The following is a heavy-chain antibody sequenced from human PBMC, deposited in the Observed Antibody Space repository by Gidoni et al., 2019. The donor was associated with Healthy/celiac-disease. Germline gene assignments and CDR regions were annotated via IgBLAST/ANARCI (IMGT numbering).Heavy chain of an antibody. CDR2: INPSGGST. V-gene: IGHV1-46*01. CDR3: AREPGEQQLVRGWFDP. J-gene: IGHJ5*02. CDR1: GYTFTSYY. Sequence: QVQLVQSGAEVKKPGASVKVSCKASGYTFTSYYMHWVRQAPGQGLEWMGIINPSGGSTSYAQKFQGRVTMTKDTSTSTVYMELSSLRSEDTAVYYCAREPGEQQLVRGWFDPWGQGTLVTVSS. D-gene: IGHD6-13*01.